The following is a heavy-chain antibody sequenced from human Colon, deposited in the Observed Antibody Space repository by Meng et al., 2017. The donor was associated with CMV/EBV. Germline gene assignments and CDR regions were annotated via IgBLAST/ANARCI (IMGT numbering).Heavy chain of an antibody. D-gene: IGHD2/OR15-2a*01. CDR2: IHHSGNS. V-gene: IGHV4-59*01. Sequence: SETLSLTCSVSGDSMGNYYWTWIRQTPGKGLEWIGYIHHSGNSNYNPSLKSRVTMSIDTSNNQFSLKLSSVTTADTAVYYCAKNIDTFHGYWGQGTLVTVSS. CDR3: AKNIDTFHGY. CDR1: GDSMGNYY. J-gene: IGHJ4*02.